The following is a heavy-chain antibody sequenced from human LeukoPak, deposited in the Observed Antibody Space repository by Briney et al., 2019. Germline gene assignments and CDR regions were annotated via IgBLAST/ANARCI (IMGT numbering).Heavy chain of an antibody. Sequence: SETLSLTCTVSGGSISSSSYYWSWIRQPAGKGLEWIGRIYTSGSTNYNPSLKSRVTISVDTSKNQFSLKLSSVTAADTAVYYRARDLCERSLPWGTSCYTGGWFDPWGQGTLVAVSS. CDR1: GGSISSSSYY. CDR3: ARDLCERSLPWGTSCYTGGWFDP. V-gene: IGHV4-61*02. CDR2: IYTSGST. D-gene: IGHD2-2*02. J-gene: IGHJ5*02.